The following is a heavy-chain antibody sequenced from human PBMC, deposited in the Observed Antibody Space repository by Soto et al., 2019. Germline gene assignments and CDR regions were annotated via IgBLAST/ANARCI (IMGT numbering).Heavy chain of an antibody. V-gene: IGHV3-74*01. CDR1: GFTFSSYW. CDR3: ARDRELNYYYYYMDV. Sequence: GGSLRLSCAASGFTFSSYWMHWVRQAPGKGLVWVSRINSDGSRTSYADSVKGRFTISRDNAKNTLYLQMNSLRAEDTAVYYCARDRELNYYYYYMDVWGKGTTVTVSS. J-gene: IGHJ6*03. CDR2: INSDGSRT. D-gene: IGHD3-10*01.